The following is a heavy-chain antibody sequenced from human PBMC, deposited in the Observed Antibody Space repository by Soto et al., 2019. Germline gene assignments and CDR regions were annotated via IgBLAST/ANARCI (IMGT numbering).Heavy chain of an antibody. D-gene: IGHD6-19*01. CDR2: IYHGATT. CDR1: YNPISSGSY. CDR3: ARVHVMVVAGSTFEY. Sequence: SETLSLTCTVSYNPISSGSYWAWIRQPPGKGPECIARIYHGATTFYSPSLKSRITITVDTSNNQFSLKLTSATAADTAITYSARVHVMVVAGSTFEYWGHGTLVTVSS. J-gene: IGHJ4*01. V-gene: IGHV4-38-2*02.